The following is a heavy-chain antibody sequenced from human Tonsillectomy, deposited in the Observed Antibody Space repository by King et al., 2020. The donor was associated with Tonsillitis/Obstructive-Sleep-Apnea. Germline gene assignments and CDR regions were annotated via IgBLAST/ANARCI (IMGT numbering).Heavy chain of an antibody. D-gene: IGHD2-15*01. J-gene: IGHJ3*02. Sequence: VQLVESGGGLVQPGRSLRLSCTASGFTFGDYAMSWVRQAPGKGLEWVGFIRSKAYGGTTEYAASVKGRFTISRDDSKNIAYLQMNSLKTEDTAVYYWTIVLGLAYDAFDIWGQGTMVTVSS. CDR3: TIVLGLAYDAFDI. CDR2: IRSKAYGGTT. V-gene: IGHV3-49*04. CDR1: GFTFGDYA.